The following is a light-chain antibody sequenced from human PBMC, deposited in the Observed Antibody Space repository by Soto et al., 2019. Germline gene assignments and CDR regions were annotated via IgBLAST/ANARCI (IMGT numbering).Light chain of an antibody. CDR2: DAS. CDR3: QQFNSYPIT. Sequence: AIQLTQSPSSLSASVGDRVTITCRASQGISSALAWYQQKPGKAAKLLIYDASSLESGVPSRLSGSGSGTDFTLTIRSLQPDDFATYCCQQFNSYPITFGQGKRLAIK. J-gene: IGKJ5*01. CDR1: QGISSA. V-gene: IGKV1-13*02.